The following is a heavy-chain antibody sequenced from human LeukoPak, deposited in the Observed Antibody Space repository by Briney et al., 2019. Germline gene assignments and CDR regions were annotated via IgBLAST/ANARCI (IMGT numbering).Heavy chain of an antibody. Sequence: SETLSLTCTVSGGSISSGDYYWGWLRQPPGKGLEWIGYTYYSGSTYYNPSLKSRVTISVDTSKNQFSLKLSSVTAADTAVYYCARDPITIRGSYFDLWGRGTLVTVSS. J-gene: IGHJ2*01. CDR3: ARDPITIRGSYFDL. V-gene: IGHV4-30-4*08. CDR1: GGSISSGDYY. D-gene: IGHD3-3*02. CDR2: TYYSGST.